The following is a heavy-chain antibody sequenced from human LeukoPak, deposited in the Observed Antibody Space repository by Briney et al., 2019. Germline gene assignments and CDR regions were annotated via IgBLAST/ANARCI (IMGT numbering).Heavy chain of an antibody. CDR1: GYSISSGYY. D-gene: IGHD3-3*01. V-gene: IGHV4-38-2*01. CDR2: IYHSGST. CDR3: ARQGDYDFWSGYYHRYFDY. Sequence: SETLSLTCAVSGYSISSGYYWGWIRQPPGKGLEWIGSIYHSGSTYYNPSLKSRVTISVDTSKNQFSLKLSSVTAADTAVYYCARQGDYDFWSGYYHRYFDYWGQGTLVTVPS. J-gene: IGHJ4*02.